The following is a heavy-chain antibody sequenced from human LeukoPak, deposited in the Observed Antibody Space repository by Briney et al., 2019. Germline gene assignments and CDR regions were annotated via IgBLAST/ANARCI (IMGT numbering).Heavy chain of an antibody. J-gene: IGHJ4*02. CDR3: ARKDGDY. D-gene: IGHD5-24*01. Sequence: SETLSLTCTVSGDSISRYYWTWIRQSAGKGLEWIGLIYTSGITSYNPSLKSRVTMSVDTSKNQLSLKLSSVTAADAAVYYCARKDGDYWGQGMLVTVSS. CDR1: GDSISRYY. V-gene: IGHV4-4*07. CDR2: IYTSGIT.